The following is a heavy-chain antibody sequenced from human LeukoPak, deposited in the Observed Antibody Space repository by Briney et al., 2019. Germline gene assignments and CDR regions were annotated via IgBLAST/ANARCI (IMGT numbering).Heavy chain of an antibody. V-gene: IGHV4-4*02. Sequence: SETLSLTCAVSGGSISSSNWWSWVRQPPGKGLEWIGEIYHSGSTNYNPSLKSRVTISVDKSKNQFSLKLSSVTAADTAVYYCARAVRFGELSFDYWGQGTLVTVSS. D-gene: IGHD3-10*01. CDR1: GGSISSSNW. CDR2: IYHSGST. CDR3: ARAVRFGELSFDY. J-gene: IGHJ4*02.